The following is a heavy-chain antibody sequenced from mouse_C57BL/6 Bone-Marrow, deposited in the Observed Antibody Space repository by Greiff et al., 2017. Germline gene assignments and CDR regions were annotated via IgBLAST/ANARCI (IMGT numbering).Heavy chain of an antibody. CDR3: ARSGYYD. Sequence: QVQLKESGAELVRPGTSVKVSCKASGYAFTNYWIEWVKQRPGQGLEWIGVINPGSGGTNYNEKFKGKATLTADKSSSTAYMQLSSLTSEDSAVYFCARSGYYDWGQGTTLTVSS. V-gene: IGHV1-54*01. CDR1: GYAFTNYW. D-gene: IGHD2-3*01. J-gene: IGHJ2*01. CDR2: INPGSGGT.